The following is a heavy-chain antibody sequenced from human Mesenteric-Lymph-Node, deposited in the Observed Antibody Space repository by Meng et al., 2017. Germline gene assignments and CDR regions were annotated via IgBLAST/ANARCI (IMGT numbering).Heavy chain of an antibody. D-gene: IGHD6-19*01. V-gene: IGHV4-4*02. J-gene: IGHJ4*02. CDR1: GGSISSSNW. CDR3: ARVGQWLPIDY. Sequence: QRQESGPGWGKPSGTPALTCAVSGGSISSSNWWSWVRQPPGKGLEWIGEIYHSGSTNYNPSLKSRVTISVDKSKNQFSLNLSSVTAADTAVYYCARVGQWLPIDYWGQGTLVTVSS. CDR2: IYHSGST.